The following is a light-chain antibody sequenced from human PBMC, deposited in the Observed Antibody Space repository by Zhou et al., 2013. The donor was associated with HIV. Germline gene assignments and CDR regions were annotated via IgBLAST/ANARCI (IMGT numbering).Light chain of an antibody. CDR3: HQSYTTPQT. CDR2: GAS. J-gene: IGKJ4*01. CDR1: QDISNY. Sequence: DIQMTQSPSSLSASVGDRVTITCRASQDISNYLAWFQQKPGKAPKLLIYGASTLQSGVPSRFSGSGYGTDFTLTISSLQPEDFATYYCHQSYTTPQTFGGGSKVEIK. V-gene: IGKV1-39*01.